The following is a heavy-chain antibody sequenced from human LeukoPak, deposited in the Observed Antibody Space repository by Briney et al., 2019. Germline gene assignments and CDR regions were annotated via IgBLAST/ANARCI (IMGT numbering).Heavy chain of an antibody. CDR3: ARGGFWGYDFDY. CDR1: GGSISSYY. Sequence: SETLSLTCTVSGGSISSYYWSWIRQPPGKGLEWIGYIYYSGSTNYNPSLKSRVTISVDTSKNQFSLKLSSVTAADTAVYYCARGGFWGYDFDYWGQETRVTVPS. D-gene: IGHD3-16*01. CDR2: IYYSGST. V-gene: IGHV4-59*01. J-gene: IGHJ4*02.